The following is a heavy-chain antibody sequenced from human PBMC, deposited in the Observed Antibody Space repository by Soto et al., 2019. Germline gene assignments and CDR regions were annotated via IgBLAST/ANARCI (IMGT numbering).Heavy chain of an antibody. CDR3: ARANVDTAMACDY. CDR2: IIPIFSTA. J-gene: IGHJ4*02. CDR1: GGTFSSYA. V-gene: IGHV1-69*13. D-gene: IGHD5-18*01. Sequence: ASVKVSCKASGGTFSSYAISWVRQAPGQGLEWMGGIIPIFSTANYAQKFQGRVTITADESTSTAYMELSSLRSEDTAVYYCARANVDTAMACDYWGQGTLVTVSS.